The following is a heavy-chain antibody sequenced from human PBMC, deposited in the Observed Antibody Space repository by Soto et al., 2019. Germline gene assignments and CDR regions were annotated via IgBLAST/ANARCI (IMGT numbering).Heavy chain of an antibody. Sequence: PGGSLRLSCAASGFTFSSYAMSWVRQAPGKGLEWVSAISGSGGSTYYADSVKGRFTISRDNSKNTLYLQMNSLRAEDTAVYYCAKGDIVVVVDDNGPDYWGQGTLVNFS. CDR2: ISGSGGST. D-gene: IGHD2-15*01. CDR3: AKGDIVVVVDDNGPDY. J-gene: IGHJ4*02. V-gene: IGHV3-23*01. CDR1: GFTFSSYA.